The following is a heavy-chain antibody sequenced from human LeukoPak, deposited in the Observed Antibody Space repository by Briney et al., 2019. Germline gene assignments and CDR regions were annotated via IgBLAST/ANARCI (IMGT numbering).Heavy chain of an antibody. CDR3: AKDPRGSHNWLDP. J-gene: IGHJ5*02. CDR1: GFTFSSFA. V-gene: IGHV3-23*01. Sequence: PGGSLRLSCAASGFTFSSFAMYWVRQAPGKGLEWVSSISGSGGSTYYADSVKGRFTISRDNSKNTPYLQMNSLRAEDTAVYSCAKDPRGSHNWLDPWGQGTLVTVSS. CDR2: ISGSGGST. D-gene: IGHD3-10*01.